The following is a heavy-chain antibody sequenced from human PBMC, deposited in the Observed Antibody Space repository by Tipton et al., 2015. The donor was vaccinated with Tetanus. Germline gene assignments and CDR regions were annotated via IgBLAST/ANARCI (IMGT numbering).Heavy chain of an antibody. CDR1: GYTFTGYY. V-gene: IGHV1-2*02. D-gene: IGHD3-22*01. CDR2: IDPNSGGT. J-gene: IGHJ6*02. Sequence: QVQLVQSGAEMKKPGASVKVSCKASGYTFTGYYIYWVRQAPGQGLEWMGWIDPNSGGTVYAQKFQGRVTMTRDTSISTAYMGLRSLRFDDTAVYYCARDRGDYISYGMDVWGPGTTVTVS. CDR3: ARDRGDYISYGMDV.